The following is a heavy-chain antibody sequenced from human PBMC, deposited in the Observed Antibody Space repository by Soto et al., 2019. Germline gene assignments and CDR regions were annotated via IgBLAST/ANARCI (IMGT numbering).Heavy chain of an antibody. CDR1: GGSFTSNNW. J-gene: IGHJ4*02. Sequence: SETLSLTCAVSGGSFTSNNWWTWVRQPPGQGLEWIGEIYRTGSTNYNPSLKSRVTISLDKSENQFSLKVTSLTAADTAVYYCASRDPGTSVDYWGQGTLVTVPS. V-gene: IGHV4-4*02. D-gene: IGHD1-7*01. CDR2: IYRTGST. CDR3: ASRDPGTSVDY.